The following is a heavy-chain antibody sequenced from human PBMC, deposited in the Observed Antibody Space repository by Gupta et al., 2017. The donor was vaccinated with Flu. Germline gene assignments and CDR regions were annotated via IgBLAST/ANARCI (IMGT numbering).Heavy chain of an antibody. J-gene: IGHJ4*02. CDR3: ARCHCDS. Sequence: EVQLVESGGGLVQPGGSRRLSCAASGLTFSDHDVSWVRQAPGKGLEWVSFSSISGVLNYTDSVKGRFTISRDNAKNSVYLQMYSLRAEDTAFYYCARCHCDSWGQGTLVTVSS. CDR2: SSISGVL. CDR1: GLTFSDHD. V-gene: IGHV3-69-1*02.